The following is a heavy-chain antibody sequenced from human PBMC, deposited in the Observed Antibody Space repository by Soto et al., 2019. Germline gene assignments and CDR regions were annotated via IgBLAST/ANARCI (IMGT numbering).Heavy chain of an antibody. V-gene: IGHV3-21*01. J-gene: IGHJ2*01. CDR3: ARDQVAGTRYFDL. Sequence: EVQLVESGGGLVKPGGSLRLSCAASGFTFSSYSMNWVRQAPGKGLEWVSSISSSSSYIYYADSVKGRFTISRDNAKNSLYLQRNSLIAEDTAVYSCARDQVAGTRYFDLWGRGTLVTVSS. D-gene: IGHD6-19*01. CDR1: GFTFSSYS. CDR2: ISSSSSYI.